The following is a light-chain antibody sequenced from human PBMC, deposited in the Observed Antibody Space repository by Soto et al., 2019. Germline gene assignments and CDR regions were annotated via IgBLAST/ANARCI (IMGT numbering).Light chain of an antibody. CDR2: ATS. J-gene: IGKJ1*01. Sequence: EIVMTQSPATLSVFPWKRATLSCRSSQSISSTYLAWYQQKPGQAPRLLIYATSSRATGIPDRISGSGSGTDFTLTISRLEPEDSAVYYCQQYGSSPRTFGQGTKVDIK. V-gene: IGKV3-20*01. CDR3: QQYGSSPRT. CDR1: QSISSTY.